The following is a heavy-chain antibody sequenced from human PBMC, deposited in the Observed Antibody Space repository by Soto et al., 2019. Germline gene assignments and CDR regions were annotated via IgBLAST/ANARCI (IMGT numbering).Heavy chain of an antibody. D-gene: IGHD5-12*01. V-gene: IGHV1-69*02. CDR2: IIPILGIA. Sequence: GASVKVSCKASGGTFSSYTISWVRQAPGQGLEWMGRIIPILGIANYAQKFQGRVTITADKSTSTAYMELSSLRSEDTALYYCAVVSVATSPLPHVDYWGQGTLVTVSS. J-gene: IGHJ4*02. CDR3: AVVSVATSPLPHVDY. CDR1: GGTFSSYT.